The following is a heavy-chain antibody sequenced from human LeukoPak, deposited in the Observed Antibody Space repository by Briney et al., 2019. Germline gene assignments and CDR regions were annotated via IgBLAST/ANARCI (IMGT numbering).Heavy chain of an antibody. D-gene: IGHD3-22*01. CDR3: ARAWKRYYDSSGPDAFDI. Sequence: ASVKVSCKASGYTFTSYGISWVRQAPGQGLEWMGWISAYNGNTNYAQKLQGRVTMTTDTSTSTAYMELRSLRSDDTAVCYCARAWKRYYDSSGPDAFDIWGQGTMVTVSS. CDR2: ISAYNGNT. J-gene: IGHJ3*02. CDR1: GYTFTSYG. V-gene: IGHV1-18*01.